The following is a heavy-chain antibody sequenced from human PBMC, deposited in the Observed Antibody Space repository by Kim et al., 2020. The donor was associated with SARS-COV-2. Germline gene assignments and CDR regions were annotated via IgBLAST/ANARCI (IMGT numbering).Heavy chain of an antibody. D-gene: IGHD3-16*02. J-gene: IGHJ4*02. V-gene: IGHV3-11*06. CDR3: ARASSYYDYVWGSYRLPDY. Sequence: RYTISRDNAKNSLYLQMNSLRAEDTAVYYCARASSYYDYVWGSYRLPDYWGQGTLVTVSS.